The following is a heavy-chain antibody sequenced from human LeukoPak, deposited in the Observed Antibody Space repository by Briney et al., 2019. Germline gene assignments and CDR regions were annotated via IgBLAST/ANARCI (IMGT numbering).Heavy chain of an antibody. V-gene: IGHV1-69*13. D-gene: IGHD1-14*01. Sequence: ASVKVSCKASGGTFSSYAISWVRQAPGQGLEWMGGIIPIFGTANYAQKFQGRVTITADESTSTAHMELSSLRSEDTAVYYCATSSWRVRNIGMDVWGQGTTVTVSS. CDR2: IIPIFGTA. J-gene: IGHJ6*02. CDR1: GGTFSSYA. CDR3: ATSSWRVRNIGMDV.